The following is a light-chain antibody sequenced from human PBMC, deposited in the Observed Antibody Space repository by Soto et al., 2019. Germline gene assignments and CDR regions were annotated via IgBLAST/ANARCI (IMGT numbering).Light chain of an antibody. J-gene: IGLJ2*01. CDR3: QTWGTGIRV. V-gene: IGLV4-69*01. CDR2: IYTDGSH. CDR1: GGHSSDA. Sequence: QSVLTQSPSASASLGASVKLTCTLSGGHSSDAIAWLQQQPEKGPRYLMRIYTDGSHRKGDGIPDRFSGSISGAERYLTISSLQSEDEADYYCQTWGTGIRVFGGGTKPPS.